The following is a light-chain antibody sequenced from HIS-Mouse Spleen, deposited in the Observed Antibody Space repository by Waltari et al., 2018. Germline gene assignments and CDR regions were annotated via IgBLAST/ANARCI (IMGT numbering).Light chain of an antibody. CDR2: AGS. J-gene: IGLJ1*01. V-gene: IGLV2-23*01. Sequence: QSALTQPASVSGSPGQSITISCTGTSSDVGSYNLVSWYQQHPGKAPKRMIYAGSKRPSGVSHRFSGSKSGNTASLTISGLQAEDEADYYCCSYAGSSTYVFGTGTKVTVL. CDR3: CSYAGSSTYV. CDR1: SSDVGSYNL.